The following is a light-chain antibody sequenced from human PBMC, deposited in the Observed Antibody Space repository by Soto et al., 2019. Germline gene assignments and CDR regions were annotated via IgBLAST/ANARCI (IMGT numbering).Light chain of an antibody. Sequence: QTVVTQEPSLTVSPGETVTLTCSSSTGAVTYAHYPNWFQHKPGQAPRALIYSTSSKHSWTPARFSGSLLGGKAALTLSGVQPDDEAEYYCLLDYGGAQLVFGGGTKLTVL. CDR1: TGAVTYAHY. J-gene: IGLJ3*02. V-gene: IGLV7-43*01. CDR3: LLDYGGAQLV. CDR2: STS.